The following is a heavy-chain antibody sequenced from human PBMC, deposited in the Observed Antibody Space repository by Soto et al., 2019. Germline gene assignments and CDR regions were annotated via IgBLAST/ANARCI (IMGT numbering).Heavy chain of an antibody. D-gene: IGHD3-16*01. CDR1: GFSLNTRDVG. CDR3: AHCRGGVASF. J-gene: IGHJ4*02. V-gene: IGHV2-5*02. CDR2: VYWDDDK. Sequence: QITLNESGPALVKPTQTLTLTCTFSGFSLNTRDVGVGWIRQPPGKALEWLGVVYWDDDKTYSPSLKSRLTITKDTPKIQVVLRMTKMDPGDTATYYCAHCRGGVASFWGQGTLVTVSS.